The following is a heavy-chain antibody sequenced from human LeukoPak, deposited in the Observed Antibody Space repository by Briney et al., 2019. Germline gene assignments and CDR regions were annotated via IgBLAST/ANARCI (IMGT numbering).Heavy chain of an antibody. CDR1: GFTFSSYW. Sequence: GSLRLSCAASGFTFSSYWMSWVRQAPGKGLEWIGEINHSGSTNYNPSLKSRVTISVDTSKNQFSLKLSSVTAADTAVYYCARGHVYDFWSGYYLNWFDPWGQGTLVTVSS. CDR2: INHSGST. D-gene: IGHD3-3*01. J-gene: IGHJ5*02. V-gene: IGHV4-34*01. CDR3: ARGHVYDFWSGYYLNWFDP.